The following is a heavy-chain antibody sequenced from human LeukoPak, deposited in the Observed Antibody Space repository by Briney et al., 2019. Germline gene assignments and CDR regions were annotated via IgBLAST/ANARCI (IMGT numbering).Heavy chain of an antibody. J-gene: IGHJ3*02. CDR2: IRYDGSNK. D-gene: IGHD3-10*01. V-gene: IGHV3-30*02. CDR1: GFTFSSYG. CDR3: ARDKYGSGADDAFDI. Sequence: GGSLRLSCAASGFTFSSYGMHWVRQAPGKGLEWVAFIRYDGSNKYYADSVKGRFTISRDNSKNTLYLQMNSLRAEDTAVYYCARDKYGSGADDAFDIWGQGTMVTVFS.